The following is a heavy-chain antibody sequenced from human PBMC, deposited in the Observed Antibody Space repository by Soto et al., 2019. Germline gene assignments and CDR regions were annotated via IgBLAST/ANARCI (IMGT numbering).Heavy chain of an antibody. D-gene: IGHD2-15*01. CDR1: GYTFTSYG. CDR2: ISAYNGNT. CDR3: ARKMGGRPGYCSLDL. Sequence: ASVKVSCKASGYTFTSYGISCVRQAPGQGLEWMGWISAYNGNTNYAQKLQGRVTMTTDTSTSTAYMELRSLRSDDTAVYYWARKMGGRPGYCSLDLGGGGTWVPVSP. J-gene: IGHJ2*01. V-gene: IGHV1-18*01.